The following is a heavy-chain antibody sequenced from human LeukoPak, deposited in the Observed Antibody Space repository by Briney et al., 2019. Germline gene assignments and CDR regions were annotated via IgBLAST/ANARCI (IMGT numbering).Heavy chain of an antibody. Sequence: GGSLGLSCEASGFTFSSYWMHWVRQAPGKGLAWVSRIKGDGSTTNHADSVKGRFTISRDNAKNTLYLQMNSLRAEDTAVYYCTRLGVGGTGADYWGQGTLVTVSS. D-gene: IGHD1-26*01. CDR1: GFTFSSYW. CDR2: IKGDGSTT. J-gene: IGHJ4*02. V-gene: IGHV3-74*01. CDR3: TRLGVGGTGADY.